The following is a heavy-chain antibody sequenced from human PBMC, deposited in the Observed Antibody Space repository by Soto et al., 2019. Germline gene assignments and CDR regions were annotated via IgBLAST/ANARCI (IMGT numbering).Heavy chain of an antibody. Sequence: EVQLVGSGGGLVQPGRSLRLSCSASGFTFDDYAMHWVRQTPGKGLEWVSGISWNSDSIGYADSVKGRFTISRDNAKISLYLQMNSLRPEDTALYYCAKLANNGWYAPIDYWGHGTLVTVSS. CDR1: GFTFDDYA. CDR2: ISWNSDSI. D-gene: IGHD6-19*01. J-gene: IGHJ4*01. V-gene: IGHV3-9*01. CDR3: AKLANNGWYAPIDY.